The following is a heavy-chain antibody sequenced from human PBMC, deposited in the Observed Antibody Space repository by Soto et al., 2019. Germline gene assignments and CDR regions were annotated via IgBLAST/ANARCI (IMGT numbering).Heavy chain of an antibody. CDR2: ISPSTSHI. CDR1: GFTFSSCT. J-gene: IGHJ6*02. CDR3: SGCSGGACHQNYGMDV. V-gene: IGHV3-21*01. Sequence: EVHLVESGGGLVKPGGSLRLSYAVSGFTFSSCTMNWVRQAPGKGLEWVSSISPSTSHIYYADSVKGRFTISRDNAKNSLFLQMNSLRAEDTAVYYCSGCSGGACHQNYGMDVWGQGTTVTVSS. D-gene: IGHD2-15*01.